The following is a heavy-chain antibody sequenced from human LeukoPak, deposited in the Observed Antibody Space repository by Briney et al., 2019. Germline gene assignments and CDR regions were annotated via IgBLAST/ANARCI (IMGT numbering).Heavy chain of an antibody. V-gene: IGHV5-51*01. Sequence: GESLRISCQGSGYSFNNYWIGWMRQMPGNGLEWMGIIHPGDSDIRYSPSFQGLVTISADMSISTAYLQWSSLKASDTAKYYCARQGGSGTFGAFNVWGQGTMVTVSS. CDR2: IHPGDSDI. D-gene: IGHD3-10*01. J-gene: IGHJ3*01. CDR1: GYSFNNYW. CDR3: ARQGGSGTFGAFNV.